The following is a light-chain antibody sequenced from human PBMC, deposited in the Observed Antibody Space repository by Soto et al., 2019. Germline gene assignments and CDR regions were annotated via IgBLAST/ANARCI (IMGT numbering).Light chain of an antibody. Sequence: EILLTPSPPTLSLSPVERATLSCRASQSVSSYLAWYQQKPGQAPRLLIYDASNRATGIPARFSGSGSGTDFTLTISSLEPEDFAVYYCQQRSNWPPTFGQGTKVDIK. CDR3: QQRSNWPPT. J-gene: IGKJ1*01. V-gene: IGKV3-11*01. CDR1: QSVSSY. CDR2: DAS.